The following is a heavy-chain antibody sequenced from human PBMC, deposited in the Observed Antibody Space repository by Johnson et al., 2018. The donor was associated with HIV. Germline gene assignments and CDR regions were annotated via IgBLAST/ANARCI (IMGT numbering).Heavy chain of an antibody. CDR3: ARATYYYESSGYLTRPRAFDV. CDR2: ISSSGSTI. J-gene: IGHJ3*01. V-gene: IGHV3-48*03. Sequence: VQLVESGGGLVQPGGSLRLSCAASGFTFDDYGMSWVRQAPGKGLEWVSYISSSGSTIYYADSVRGRFTISRDNAKNSLYLQMNSLRAEDTALYYCARATYYYESSGYLTRPRAFDVWDQGTTVTVSS. D-gene: IGHD3-22*01. CDR1: GFTFDDYG.